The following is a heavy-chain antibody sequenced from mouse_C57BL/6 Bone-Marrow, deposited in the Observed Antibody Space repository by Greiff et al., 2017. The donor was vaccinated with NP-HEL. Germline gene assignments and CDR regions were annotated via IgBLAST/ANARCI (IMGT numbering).Heavy chain of an antibody. Sequence: VQLQESGPELVKPGASVKISCKASGYSFTSYYIHWVKQRPGQGLEWIGWIYPGSGNTKYNEKFKGKATLTADTSSSTAYMQLRSLTSEDSAVYYCARGGYYYGPFYFDYWGQGTTLTVSS. CDR2: IYPGSGNT. CDR3: ARGGYYYGPFYFDY. J-gene: IGHJ2*01. D-gene: IGHD1-1*01. CDR1: GYSFTSYY. V-gene: IGHV1-66*01.